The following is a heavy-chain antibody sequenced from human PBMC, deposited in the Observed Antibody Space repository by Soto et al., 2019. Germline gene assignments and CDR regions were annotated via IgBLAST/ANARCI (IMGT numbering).Heavy chain of an antibody. V-gene: IGHV4-59*11. CDR1: GGSISSHY. J-gene: IGHJ6*02. CDR3: ARDGREASGIDV. D-gene: IGHD1-26*01. Sequence: QVQLEETGPGLVKPSETLSLTCTVSGGSISSHYWSWVRQAPGKGLEWIGCIYYRGNTFYNPSLKSRGTIPVDTSNNQFSLKLDSVTPADTAVYYCARDGREASGIDVWGQGNAVTASS. CDR2: IYYRGNT.